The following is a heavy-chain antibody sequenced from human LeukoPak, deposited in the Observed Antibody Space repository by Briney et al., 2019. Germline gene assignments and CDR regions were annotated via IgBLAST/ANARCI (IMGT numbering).Heavy chain of an antibody. V-gene: IGHV4-34*01. Sequence: PSETLSLTCAVSGGSFSGYYWSWIRQPPGKGLEWIGEINHSGSTNYNPSLKSRVTISVDTSKNQFSLKLSSVTAADTAVYYCARLMSIAAAGNLGYWGQGTLVTVSS. D-gene: IGHD6-13*01. CDR1: GGSFSGYY. CDR3: ARLMSIAAAGNLGY. J-gene: IGHJ4*02. CDR2: INHSGST.